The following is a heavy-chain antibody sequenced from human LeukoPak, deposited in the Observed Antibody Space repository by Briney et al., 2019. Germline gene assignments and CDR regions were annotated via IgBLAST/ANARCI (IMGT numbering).Heavy chain of an antibody. CDR3: ARGRDAFDL. CDR2: IYYSGST. CDR1: GGSISSYY. V-gene: IGHV4-59*01. Sequence: PSETLSLTCTVSGGSISSYYWSWIRQPPGKGLEWIGYIYYSGSTNYNPSLKSRVTISVDTSKNQFSLKLSSVTAADTAVYYCARGRDAFDLWRQVTMVTVSS. J-gene: IGHJ3*01.